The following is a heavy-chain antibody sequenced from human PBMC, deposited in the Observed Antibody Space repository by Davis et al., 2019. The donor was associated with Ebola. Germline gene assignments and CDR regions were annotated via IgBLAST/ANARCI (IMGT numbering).Heavy chain of an antibody. CDR2: IYYSGST. D-gene: IGHD3-3*01. V-gene: IGHV4-39*07. CDR1: GGSISSSSYY. Sequence: MPSETLSLTCTVSGGSISSSSYYWGWIRQPPGKGLEWIGSIYYSGSTYYNPSLKSRVTISVDTSKNQFSLKLSSVTAADTAVYYCARGRHDFWSGYYPLFHYWGQGTLVTVSS. CDR3: ARGRHDFWSGYYPLFHY. J-gene: IGHJ4*02.